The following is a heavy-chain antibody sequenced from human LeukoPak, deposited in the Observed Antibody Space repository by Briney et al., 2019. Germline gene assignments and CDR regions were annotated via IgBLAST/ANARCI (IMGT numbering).Heavy chain of an antibody. CDR1: GGSISGYY. CDR3: ARGRSCGSKCFFDY. J-gene: IGHJ4*02. Sequence: PSETLSLTCEVSGGSISGYYWSWIRQPAGKGLEWIGRLDSSGSTNYNSSLKSRVTMSIDRSQFSLRLTSVPGADTAIYCCARGRSCGSKCFFDYWGQGILVTVSS. V-gene: IGHV4-4*07. D-gene: IGHD2-2*01. CDR2: LDSSGST.